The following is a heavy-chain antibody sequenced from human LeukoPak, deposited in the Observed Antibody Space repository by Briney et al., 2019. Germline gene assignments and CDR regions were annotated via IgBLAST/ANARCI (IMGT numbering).Heavy chain of an antibody. Sequence: PGGSLRLSCAASGFTFSSYSMNWVRQAPGKGLEWVSSISGTGSYIYYADSVKGGFTISRDNGKNSLYLQMNSLRVEDTAVYYCARREPLGCSGSSCFAGPVDDWGQGTLVTVSS. J-gene: IGHJ4*02. CDR1: GFTFSSYS. V-gene: IGHV3-21*01. D-gene: IGHD2-2*01. CDR3: ARREPLGCSGSSCFAGPVDD. CDR2: ISGTGSYI.